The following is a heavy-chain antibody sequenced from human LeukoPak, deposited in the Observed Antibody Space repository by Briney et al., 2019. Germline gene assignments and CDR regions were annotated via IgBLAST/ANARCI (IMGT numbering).Heavy chain of an antibody. D-gene: IGHD6-19*01. CDR3: ARRSGIAVAGAFDY. CDR1: GFTFSSYG. Sequence: GGSLRLSCAASGFTFSSYGMSWVRQAPGKGLECISGFSGSGGSTYYADSVKGRLTISRDNSKSTLYLQMNSLRAEDTAVYYCARRSGIAVAGAFDYWGQGTLVTVSS. CDR2: FSGSGGST. J-gene: IGHJ4*02. V-gene: IGHV3-23*01.